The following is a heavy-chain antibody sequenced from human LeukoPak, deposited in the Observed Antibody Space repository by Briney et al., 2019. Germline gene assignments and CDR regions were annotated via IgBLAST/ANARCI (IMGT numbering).Heavy chain of an antibody. V-gene: IGHV3-66*01. CDR1: GFTVSSNY. J-gene: IGHJ4*02. CDR3: GREVRVAAAGTDY. CDR2: IYSGGST. Sequence: GGSLRLSCAASGFTVSSNYMSWVRQAPGKGLEWVSVIYSGGSTYYADSVKGRFTISRDNSKNTLYLQMNSLRAEDTAVYYCGREVRVAAAGTDYWGQGKLVIVSS. D-gene: IGHD6-13*01.